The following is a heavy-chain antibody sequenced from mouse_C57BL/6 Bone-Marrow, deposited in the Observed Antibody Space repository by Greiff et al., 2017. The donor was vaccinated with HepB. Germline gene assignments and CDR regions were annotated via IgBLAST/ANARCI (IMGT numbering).Heavy chain of an antibody. V-gene: IGHV5-12*01. D-gene: IGHD1-1*01. Sequence: EVQRVEPGGGLVQPGGSLKLSCAASGFTFSDYYMYWVRQTPEKRLEWVAYISNGGGSTYYTDTVKGRFTITRDNAKNTLYLQMSRLKSEDTAMYYGARHNYYGSSPYFDDWGKGTTLTVSS. CDR1: GFTFSDYY. CDR2: ISNGGGST. J-gene: IGHJ2*01. CDR3: ARHNYYGSSPYFDD.